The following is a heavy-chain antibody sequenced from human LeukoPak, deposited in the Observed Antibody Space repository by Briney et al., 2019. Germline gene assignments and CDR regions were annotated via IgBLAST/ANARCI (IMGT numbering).Heavy chain of an antibody. CDR1: GFTFSTYS. CDR2: ISSNGGST. J-gene: IGHJ4*02. D-gene: IGHD6-13*01. V-gene: IGHV3-64*01. Sequence: PGGSVRLSCAASGFTFSTYSMHWVRQAPGKGLEYISAISSNGGSTYYANSVRGRFTISRDNSKNTLYLQVGSLRVEDMAVYYCARGGPLEQQLVDYWGQGNQVTVSS. CDR3: ARGGPLEQQLVDY.